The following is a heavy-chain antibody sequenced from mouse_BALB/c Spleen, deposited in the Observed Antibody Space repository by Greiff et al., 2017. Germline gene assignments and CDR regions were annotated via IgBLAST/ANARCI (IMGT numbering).Heavy chain of an antibody. J-gene: IGHJ3*01. Sequence: VQLQQSGAELVRPGSSVKLSCKASGYAFSSYAMNWVKQRPGQGLEWIAQIYPGDGDTNYNGKFKGKATLTADKSSSTAYMQLSSLTSEDSAVYFCARSVGYGNSPFDYWGQGTLVTVSA. CDR1: GYAFSSYA. CDR3: ARSVGYGNSPFDY. D-gene: IGHD2-10*02. V-gene: IGHV1-80*01. CDR2: IYPGDGDT.